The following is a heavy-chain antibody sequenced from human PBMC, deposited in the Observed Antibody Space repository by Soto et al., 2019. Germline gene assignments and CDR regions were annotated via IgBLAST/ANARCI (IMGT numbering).Heavy chain of an antibody. J-gene: IGHJ6*03. CDR1: GFPFIDNY. CDR2: ISSSGSTI. Sequence: GGPPRHSCPAPGFPFIDNYMSWIRQATEKVLEWVSYISSSGSTIYYADSVKGRFTISRDNAKNSLYLQMNSLRAEDTAVYYCARGYSSPGTYYYMDVWGKGTTVTVSS. V-gene: IGHV3-11*01. D-gene: IGHD6-13*01. CDR3: ARGYSSPGTYYYMDV.